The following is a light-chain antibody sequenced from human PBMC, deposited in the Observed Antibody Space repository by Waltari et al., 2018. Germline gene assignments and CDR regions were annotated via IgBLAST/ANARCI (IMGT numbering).Light chain of an antibody. CDR1: QSASNY. CDR2: DAS. V-gene: IGKV3-11*01. Sequence: EIVLTQSPATLSLSPGERATLSCRASQSASNYVAWYQKRHGQAPRLLIYDASNRATGVPDRFDAVGSGTDFTLTISSLEPEDSAVYYCQQRNDWPLTFGGGTRVEIK. J-gene: IGKJ4*01. CDR3: QQRNDWPLT.